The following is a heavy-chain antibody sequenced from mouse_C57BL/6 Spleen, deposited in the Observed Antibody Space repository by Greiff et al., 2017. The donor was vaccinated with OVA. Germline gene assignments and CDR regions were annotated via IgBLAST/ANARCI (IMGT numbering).Heavy chain of an antibody. Sequence: EVKLMESGPELVKPGASVKISCKASGYSFTGYYMNWVKQSPEKSLEWIGEINPSTGGTTYNQKFKAKATLTVDKSSSTAYMQLKSLTSEDSAVYYCARDYGNYGWYFDVWGTGTTVTVSS. CDR2: INPSTGGT. CDR3: ARDYGNYGWYFDV. CDR1: GYSFTGYY. J-gene: IGHJ1*03. V-gene: IGHV1-42*01. D-gene: IGHD2-1*01.